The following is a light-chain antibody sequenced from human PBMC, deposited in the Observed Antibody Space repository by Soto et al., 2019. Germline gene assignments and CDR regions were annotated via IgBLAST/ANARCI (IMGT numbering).Light chain of an antibody. Sequence: DIQMTQSPSTLSASVGDRVTITCRASQSISSWLAWYQQKPGKAPKLLIYKASSLESGVPSRFSGSGSGTEFTLTISSPQPDDFATYYCQQYSTYRTFGQGTKVDIK. V-gene: IGKV1-5*03. CDR3: QQYSTYRT. J-gene: IGKJ1*01. CDR1: QSISSW. CDR2: KAS.